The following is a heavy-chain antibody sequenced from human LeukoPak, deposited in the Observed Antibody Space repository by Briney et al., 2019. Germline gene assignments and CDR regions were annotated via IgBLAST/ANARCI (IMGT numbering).Heavy chain of an antibody. J-gene: IGHJ4*02. CDR1: GFTFSNYA. CDR3: APDLRGSAWSLDD. CDR2: ISGSGGGT. D-gene: IGHD6-13*01. V-gene: IGHV3-23*01. Sequence: GGSLRLSCTASGFTFSNYALGWVRQAPGKGLEWVSLISGSGGGTYFADSVKSRFTISRDNSKNTLYLQMDGLRAEDTAIYYCAPDLRGSAWSLDDWGQGTLVTVSS.